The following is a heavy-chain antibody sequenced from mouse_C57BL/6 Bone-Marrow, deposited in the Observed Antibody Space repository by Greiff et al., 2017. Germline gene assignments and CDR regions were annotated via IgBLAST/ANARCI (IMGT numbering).Heavy chain of an antibody. D-gene: IGHD2-3*01. V-gene: IGHV1-50*01. CDR3: ARGGRGGLLYFGY. J-gene: IGHJ2*01. CDR2: IDPSDGYT. Sequence: QVQLKESGAELVKPGASVKLSCKASGYTFTSYWMQWVKQRPGQGLEWIGEIDPSDGYTNYNQKFKGKATLTVDTSSSTAYMQLSSLTSEDSAVYYCARGGRGGLLYFGYWGQGTTLTVSA. CDR1: GYTFTSYW.